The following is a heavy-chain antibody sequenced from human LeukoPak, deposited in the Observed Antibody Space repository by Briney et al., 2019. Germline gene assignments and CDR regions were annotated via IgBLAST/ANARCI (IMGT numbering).Heavy chain of an antibody. CDR1: GYTFTGYY. Sequence: ASVKVSCKAFGYTFTGYYMHWVRQAPGQGLEWMGWMTPHSGNTGYAQKLQGRVTLTRNTSTSTAYMELRSLRSEDTAVYYCARGDYWGQGTLVTVSS. CDR3: ARGDY. V-gene: IGHV1-8*02. CDR2: MTPHSGNT. J-gene: IGHJ4*02.